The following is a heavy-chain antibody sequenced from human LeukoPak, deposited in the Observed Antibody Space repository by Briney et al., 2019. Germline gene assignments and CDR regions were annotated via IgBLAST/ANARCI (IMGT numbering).Heavy chain of an antibody. J-gene: IGHJ4*02. CDR2: MNPNSGNT. CDR1: GYTFTSYD. V-gene: IGHV1-8*01. CDR3: ARDRTPAADYEFDY. D-gene: IGHD6-13*01. Sequence: GASVKVSCKASGYTFTSYDINWVRRATGQGLEWMGWMNPNSGNTGYAQKFQGRVTMTRNTSISTAYMELSSLRSEDTAVYYCARDRTPAADYEFDYWGQGTLVAVSS.